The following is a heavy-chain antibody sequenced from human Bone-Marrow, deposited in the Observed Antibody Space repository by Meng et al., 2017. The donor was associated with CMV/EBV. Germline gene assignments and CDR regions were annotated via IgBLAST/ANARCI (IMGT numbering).Heavy chain of an antibody. CDR3: ARGKLGGRGTFDI. CDR1: GYTFTNYA. D-gene: IGHD1-26*01. Sequence: ASVKVSCKASGYTFTNYAIHWVRQTPGQRLEWMGWSNAGNGNTISSQEFQGRVTIARDTSASKAYMDLSSLRSEDMAVYYRARGKLGGRGTFDIWGQGTMVTVSS. CDR2: SNAGNGNT. J-gene: IGHJ3*02. V-gene: IGHV1-3*02.